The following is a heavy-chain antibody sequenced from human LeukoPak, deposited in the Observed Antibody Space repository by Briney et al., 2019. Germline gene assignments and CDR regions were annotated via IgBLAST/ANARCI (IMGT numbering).Heavy chain of an antibody. J-gene: IGHJ5*02. V-gene: IGHV3-11*01. CDR2: ICDSGRTI. Sequence: GGSLTLSCAASGFTSSDYYMSWIRQAPGKGLEWVSYICDSGRTIYYADSVKGRFTISRDNAKNSVYLQMNNLRAEDTPVYYCARDRLGDYDHSCYYDQWGQGTLLCVSS. CDR1: GFTSSDYY. CDR3: ARDRLGDYDHSCYYDQ. D-gene: IGHD3-22*01.